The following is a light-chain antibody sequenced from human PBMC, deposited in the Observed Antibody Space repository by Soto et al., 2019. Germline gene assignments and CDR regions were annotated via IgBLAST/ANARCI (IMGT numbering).Light chain of an antibody. CDR1: QSVTNSF. V-gene: IGKV3-20*01. Sequence: VLTQSPGTLSLSPGERATLSCRASQSVTNSFFAWYQQKPGQAPRLLIYGVSSRATGIPDRFSGSGSGTDFTLTISRLEPEDFVVYYCQQYSTLPHTFGQGTKLDVK. CDR2: GVS. CDR3: QQYSTLPHT. J-gene: IGKJ2*01.